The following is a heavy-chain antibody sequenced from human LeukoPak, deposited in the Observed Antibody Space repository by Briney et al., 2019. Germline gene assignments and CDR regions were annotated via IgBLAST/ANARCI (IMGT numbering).Heavy chain of an antibody. Sequence: GGSRRLSCVASGFYFSAYLMSWVRQAPGKGLEWVANIKQDGSQEFYLDSVKGRFTISRDNTRTSLYLQMSSLRVEDTAVYYCARVSGEADWGPDYWGLGTLVTVSS. D-gene: IGHD3-10*01. CDR2: IKQDGSQE. J-gene: IGHJ4*02. CDR3: ARVSGEADWGPDY. CDR1: GFYFSAYL. V-gene: IGHV3-7*02.